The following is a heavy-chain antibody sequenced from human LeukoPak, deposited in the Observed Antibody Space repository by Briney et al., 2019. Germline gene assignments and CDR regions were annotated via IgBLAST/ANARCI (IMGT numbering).Heavy chain of an antibody. CDR3: ARLLRVGCCSTTTCNWFDP. CDR1: GGSISSTSYY. D-gene: IGHD2-2*03. V-gene: IGHV4-39*07. Sequence: PSETLSLTCVVSGGSISSTSYYWGWIRQPPGTGLEWIGSIYYSGSTYYSPSLKSRVTISVDTSKNQFSLKLSSVTAADTAVYYCARLLRVGCCSTTTCNWFDPWGQGTLVTVSS. J-gene: IGHJ5*02. CDR2: IYYSGST.